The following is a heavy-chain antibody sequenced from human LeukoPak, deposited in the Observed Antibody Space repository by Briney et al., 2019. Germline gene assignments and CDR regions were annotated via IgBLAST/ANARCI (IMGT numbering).Heavy chain of an antibody. D-gene: IGHD6-19*01. CDR3: ARDPGGWYGGYCDY. Sequence: PGGCLRLSYAASGLTFSDYWMNWVRQAPGKGLEWVANIKEDGSEKYYVDSVKGRFTISRDNAKNSLYLQMNSLRAEDTAVYYCARDPGGWYGGYCDYWGQGTLVTVSS. CDR2: IKEDGSEK. CDR1: GLTFSDYW. J-gene: IGHJ4*02. V-gene: IGHV3-7*01.